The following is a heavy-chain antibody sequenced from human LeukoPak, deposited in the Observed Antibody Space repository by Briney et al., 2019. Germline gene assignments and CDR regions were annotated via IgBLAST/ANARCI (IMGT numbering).Heavy chain of an antibody. J-gene: IGHJ4*02. CDR1: GGSFSSYY. V-gene: IGHV4-34*01. CDR2: INNSGST. Sequence: PSETLSLTCAVYGGSFSSYYWSWIRQPPGKGLEWIGEINNSGSTNYNPSLKSRVTISVDTSKHQISLKLSSVTAADTAVYYCARVKGVLLWFGELLYPNYFDYWGQGTLVTVSS. CDR3: ARVKGVLLWFGELLYPNYFDY. D-gene: IGHD3-10*01.